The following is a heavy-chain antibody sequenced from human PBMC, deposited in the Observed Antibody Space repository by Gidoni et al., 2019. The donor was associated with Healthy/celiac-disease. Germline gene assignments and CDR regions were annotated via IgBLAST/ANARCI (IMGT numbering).Heavy chain of an antibody. CDR3: ARDVVGATLTADY. Sequence: QLLLQESGPGLVKPSETLSLTCTVSVGSISSSSYYCGWIRQPPGNGLEWIGSIYYSGSTYYNPSLKSRVTISVDTSKNQFSLKLSSVTAADTAVYYCARDVVGATLTADYWGQGTLVTVSS. CDR1: VGSISSSSYY. V-gene: IGHV4-39*07. J-gene: IGHJ4*02. CDR2: IYYSGST. D-gene: IGHD1-26*01.